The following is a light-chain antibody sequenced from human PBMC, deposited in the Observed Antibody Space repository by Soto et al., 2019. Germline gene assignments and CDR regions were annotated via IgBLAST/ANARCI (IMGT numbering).Light chain of an antibody. J-gene: IGLJ2*01. CDR3: SSYTSSSTPVV. CDR2: DVS. Sequence: QSALTQPASVSGSPGQSITISCTGTSSDVGGYNYVSWYQQHPGQAPKLMLYDVSNRPSGVSNRFSGSKSGNTASLTISGLQAEDEADYYCSSYTSSSTPVVFGGGTKLTVL. V-gene: IGLV2-14*01. CDR1: SSDVGGYNY.